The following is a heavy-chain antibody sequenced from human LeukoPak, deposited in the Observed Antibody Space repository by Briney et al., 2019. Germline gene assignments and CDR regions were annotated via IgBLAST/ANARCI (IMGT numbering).Heavy chain of an antibody. Sequence: PGGSLRLSCAASGFTFSSYGMHWVRQAPGKGLEWVAVISYDGSNKYYADSVKGRFTISRDNSKNTLYLQMDSLRAEDTAVYYCARTGGGNLAFDSWGQGTLVTVSS. V-gene: IGHV3-30*03. CDR2: ISYDGSNK. D-gene: IGHD4-23*01. J-gene: IGHJ4*02. CDR3: ARTGGGNLAFDS. CDR1: GFTFSSYG.